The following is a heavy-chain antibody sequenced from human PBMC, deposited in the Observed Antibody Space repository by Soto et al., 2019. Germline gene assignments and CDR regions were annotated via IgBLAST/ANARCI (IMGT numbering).Heavy chain of an antibody. D-gene: IGHD2-21*02. CDR3: AKVRIVVVTANPSYFDY. V-gene: IGHV3-23*01. CDR1: GFTFSSYA. CDR2: IRGSGGST. Sequence: GGSLRLSCAASGFTFSSYAMSWVRQAPGKGLEWVSAIRGSGGSTYYADSVKGRFTISRDNSKNTLYLQMNSLRAEDTAVYYCAKVRIVVVTANPSYFDYWGQGTLVTVSS. J-gene: IGHJ4*02.